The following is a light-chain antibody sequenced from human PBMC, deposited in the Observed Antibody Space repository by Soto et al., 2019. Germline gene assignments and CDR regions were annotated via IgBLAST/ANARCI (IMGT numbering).Light chain of an antibody. CDR2: EVS. J-gene: IGLJ2*01. V-gene: IGLV2-23*02. CDR3: CSYAGSSTVYVV. Sequence: QSVLTQPASVSGSPGQSITISCTGTSSDVGRYSLVSWYQQHPGKAPKLMIYEVSKRPSGVSNRFSGSKSSNTASLTISGLQAEDEADYYCCSYAGSSTVYVVFGGGIKLTVL. CDR1: SSDVGRYSL.